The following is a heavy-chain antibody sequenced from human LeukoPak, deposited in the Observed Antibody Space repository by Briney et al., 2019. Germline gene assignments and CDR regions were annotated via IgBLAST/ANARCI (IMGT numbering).Heavy chain of an antibody. J-gene: IGHJ6*03. D-gene: IGHD4-23*01. V-gene: IGHV4-59*12. CDR2: IHHSGTT. Sequence: PSETLSLTCTVSGGSIYNYYWSWIRQSPGKGLEWIGDIHHSGTTYYNPSLKSRVTMSVDTSKNQFSLKLSSVTAADTAVYYCARVRVTHYYYYYMDVWGKGTTVTVSS. CDR3: ARVRVTHYYYYYMDV. CDR1: GGSIYNYY.